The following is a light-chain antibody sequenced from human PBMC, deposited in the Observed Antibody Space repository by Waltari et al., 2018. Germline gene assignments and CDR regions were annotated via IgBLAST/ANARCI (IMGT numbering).Light chain of an antibody. CDR3: AAWDDSLEEV. V-gene: IGLV1-47*01. CDR1: SSNIGSNP. Sequence: QSVLTQPPSASGTPGQRVTIPCSGSSSNIGSNPVSWYQQLPGMAPTLLIYRNNQRPSGVPDRFSGSKSGTSASLAISGLRSEDEAHYYCAAWDDSLEEVFGGGTKLTVL. J-gene: IGLJ2*01. CDR2: RNN.